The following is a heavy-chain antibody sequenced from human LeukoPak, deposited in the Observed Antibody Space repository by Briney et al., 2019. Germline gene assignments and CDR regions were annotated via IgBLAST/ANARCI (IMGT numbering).Heavy chain of an antibody. CDR3: AREPDIVVVPAALRADYYYYYMDV. D-gene: IGHD2-2*01. V-gene: IGHV1-18*01. CDR1: GYTFTSYG. J-gene: IGHJ6*03. Sequence: ASVKVSCKASGYTFTSYGISWVRQAPGQGLEWMGWISAYNGNTNYAQKLQGRVTMTTDTSTSTAYMELRSLRSDDTAVYYCAREPDIVVVPAALRADYYYYYMDVWGKGTTVTVSS. CDR2: ISAYNGNT.